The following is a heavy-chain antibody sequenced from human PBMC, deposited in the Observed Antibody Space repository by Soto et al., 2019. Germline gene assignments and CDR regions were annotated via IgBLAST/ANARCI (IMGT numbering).Heavy chain of an antibody. D-gene: IGHD3-22*01. V-gene: IGHV1-18*04. CDR2: ISAYNGNT. J-gene: IGHJ4*02. CDR1: GYTFTSYG. CDR3: ARESRDYYDSSGSDY. Sequence: ASVKVSCKASGYTFTSYGISWVRQAPGQGLEWMGWISAYNGNTNYAQKLQGRVTMTTDTSTNTAYMELRSLRSDDTAVYYCARESRDYYDSSGSDYWGQGTLVTVSS.